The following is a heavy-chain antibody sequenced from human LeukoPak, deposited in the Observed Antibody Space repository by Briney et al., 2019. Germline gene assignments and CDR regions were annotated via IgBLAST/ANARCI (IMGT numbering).Heavy chain of an antibody. D-gene: IGHD6-19*01. CDR2: INPIGVST. CDR3: ASGGIAVAGTGDFDY. V-gene: IGHV1-46*01. CDR1: GYTFTIYY. Sequence: ASVKGSSKASGYTFTIYYMHWVRRAPGQGLEWMGIINPIGVSTRYAQKFQGRVTMTRDTSTSTVYMQLSSLRSEDTTVYYCASGGIAVAGTGDFDYWGQGTLVTVSS. J-gene: IGHJ4*02.